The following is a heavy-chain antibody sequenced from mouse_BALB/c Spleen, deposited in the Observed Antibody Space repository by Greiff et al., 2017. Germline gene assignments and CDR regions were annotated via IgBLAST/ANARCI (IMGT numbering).Heavy chain of an antibody. J-gene: IGHJ3*01. V-gene: IGHV5-9-4*01. CDR1: GFTFSSYA. CDR3: ARDEYDGFAY. D-gene: IGHD2-4*01. CDR2: ISSGGSYT. Sequence: EVHLVESGGGLVKPGGSLKLSCAASGFTFSSYAMSWVRQSPEKRLEWVAEISSGGSYTYYPDTVTGRFTISRDNAKNTLYLEMSSLRSEDTAMYYCARDEYDGFAYWGQGTLVTVSA.